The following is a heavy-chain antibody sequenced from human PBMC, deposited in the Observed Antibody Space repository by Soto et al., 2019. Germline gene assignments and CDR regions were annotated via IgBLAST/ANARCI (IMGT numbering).Heavy chain of an antibody. CDR3: ARQRTSIWFGALDI. Sequence: QLQLQESGPGLVKSSETLSLTCTVSGGSISNSNYYWGWIRLPPGKGLEWIGTVYYTGTSHYKSSLKSPVTISVDTSKNQFSLKLDSGTAADTAVYYCARQRTSIWFGALDIWGQGTMVTVSS. J-gene: IGHJ3*02. D-gene: IGHD6-13*01. CDR2: VYYTGTS. V-gene: IGHV4-39*01. CDR1: GGSISNSNYY.